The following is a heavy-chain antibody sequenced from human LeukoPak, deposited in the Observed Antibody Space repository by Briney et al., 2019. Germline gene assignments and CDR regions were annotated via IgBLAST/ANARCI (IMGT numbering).Heavy chain of an antibody. J-gene: IGHJ6*02. D-gene: IGHD4-17*01. CDR3: ARAGYGDYALRFYYGMDV. Sequence: SVKVSCKASGGTSSSYAISWVRQAPGQGLEWMGGIIPIFGTANYAQKFQGRVTITADESTSTAYMELSSLRSEDTAVYYCARAGYGDYALRFYYGMDVWGQGTTVTVSS. CDR1: GGTSSSYA. V-gene: IGHV1-69*13. CDR2: IIPIFGTA.